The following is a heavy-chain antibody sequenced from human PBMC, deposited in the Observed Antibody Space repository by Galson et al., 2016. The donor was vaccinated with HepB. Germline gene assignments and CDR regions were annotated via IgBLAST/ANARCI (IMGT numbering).Heavy chain of an antibody. CDR2: ISSSGSFI. V-gene: IGHV3-48*03. Sequence: SLRLSCAASGFTFSSYEFNWVRQAPGKGLEWVSYISSSGSFIYYADSVKGRFTISRDNAKNSVYLQMSSLRVEDTARYFCARDTRYSSAWKGLDYWGQGSLVTVSS. D-gene: IGHD6-19*01. CDR3: ARDTRYSSAWKGLDY. J-gene: IGHJ4*02. CDR1: GFTFSSYE.